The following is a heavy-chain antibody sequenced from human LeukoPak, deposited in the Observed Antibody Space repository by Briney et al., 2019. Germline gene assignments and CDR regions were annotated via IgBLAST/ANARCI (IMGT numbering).Heavy chain of an antibody. Sequence: SETLSPTCTVSGGSISSSSYYWGWIRQPPGKGLEWIGSIYYSGSTYYNSSLKSRVTISVDTSKNQFSLKLSSVTAADTAVYYCARHIGYCSSTSCPYYYYYYMDVWGKGTTVTVSS. J-gene: IGHJ6*03. D-gene: IGHD2-2*01. CDR1: GGSISSSSYY. V-gene: IGHV4-39*01. CDR3: ARHIGYCSSTSCPYYYYYYMDV. CDR2: IYYSGST.